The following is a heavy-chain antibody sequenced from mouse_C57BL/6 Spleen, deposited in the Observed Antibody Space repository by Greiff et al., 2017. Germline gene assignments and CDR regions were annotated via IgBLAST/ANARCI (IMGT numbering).Heavy chain of an antibody. V-gene: IGHV3-6*01. Sequence: EVKLMESGPGLVKPSQSLSLTCSVTGYSITSGYYWNWIRQFPGNKLEWMGYISYDGSNNSNPSLKNRISITRDTSKNQFFLKLNSVTTEDTATYYCARERGYQYYYAMDYWGQGTSVTVSS. CDR3: ARERGYQYYYAMDY. J-gene: IGHJ4*01. CDR2: ISYDGSN. D-gene: IGHD2-14*01. CDR1: GYSITSGYY.